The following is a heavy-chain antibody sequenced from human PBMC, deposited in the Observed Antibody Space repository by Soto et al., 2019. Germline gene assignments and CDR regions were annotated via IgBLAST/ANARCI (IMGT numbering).Heavy chain of an antibody. CDR3: ARDRYGSGSLIDY. CDR2: IYYSGST. D-gene: IGHD3-10*01. V-gene: IGHV4-31*03. CDR1: GGSISSGGYY. J-gene: IGHJ4*02. Sequence: SETLSLTCSVSGGSISSGGYYWSGIRQHPGKGLEWIGYIYYSGSTYYNPSLKSRVTISVDTSKNQFSLKLSSVTAADTAVYYCARDRYGSGSLIDYWGQGTLVTVSS.